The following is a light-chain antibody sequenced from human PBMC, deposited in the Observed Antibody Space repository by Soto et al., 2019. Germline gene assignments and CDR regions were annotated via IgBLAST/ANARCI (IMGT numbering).Light chain of an antibody. CDR2: DAS. CDR3: QQRSNWPRYT. CDR1: QSVSTY. J-gene: IGKJ2*01. V-gene: IGKV3-11*01. Sequence: EIVLTHSPATLSLSPGERATLSCRASQSVSTYLAWYQQKLGQAPRLLIYDASSRATGIPARFSGSGSGTDFALTISSLEPEDFAVYYCQQRSNWPRYTFGQGTKLEIK.